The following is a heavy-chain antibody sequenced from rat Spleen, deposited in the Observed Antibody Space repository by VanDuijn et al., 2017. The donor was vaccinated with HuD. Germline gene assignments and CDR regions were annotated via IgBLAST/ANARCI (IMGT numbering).Heavy chain of an antibody. Sequence: EMQLQESGPGLVKPSQSLSLTCSVTGYSITSNYWCWIRKFPGNKMEWMGYISYSGSTSYNPSLKSRISITRDKSKNQFFLQLNSVTTEDTATYYCARGTYVYVMDAWGQGASVTVSS. D-gene: IGHD2-1*01. CDR2: ISYSGST. CDR3: ARGTYVYVMDA. J-gene: IGHJ4*01. V-gene: IGHV3-1*01. CDR1: GYSITSNY.